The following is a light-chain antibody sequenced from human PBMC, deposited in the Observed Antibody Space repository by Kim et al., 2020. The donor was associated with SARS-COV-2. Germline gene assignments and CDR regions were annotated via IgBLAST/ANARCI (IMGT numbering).Light chain of an antibody. J-gene: IGKJ1*01. Sequence: PGEGATPACRASQGVSGDYLGWYQQRPGQAPRLLVYGASTRATGIPDRFSGSGSGTDFTLTISRLEPEDFAVYFCQQYGTPPWTFGQGTKVDIK. CDR3: QQYGTPPWT. V-gene: IGKV3-20*01. CDR1: QGVSGDY. CDR2: GAS.